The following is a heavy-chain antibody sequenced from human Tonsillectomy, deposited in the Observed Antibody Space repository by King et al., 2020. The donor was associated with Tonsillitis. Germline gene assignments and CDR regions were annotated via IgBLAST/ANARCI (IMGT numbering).Heavy chain of an antibody. V-gene: IGHV3-33*08. D-gene: IGHD3-9*01. CDR2: IWYDGSNK. CDR1: GFTFSSYG. CDR3: AGAYYDILTIDAFDI. Sequence: VQLVESGGGVVQPGRSLRLSCAASGFTFSSYGMHWVRQAPGKGLEWVAVIWYDGSNKYYADSVKGRFTISRDNSKNTLYLQMNSLRAEDTAVYYCAGAYYDILTIDAFDIWGQGTMVTVSS. J-gene: IGHJ3*02.